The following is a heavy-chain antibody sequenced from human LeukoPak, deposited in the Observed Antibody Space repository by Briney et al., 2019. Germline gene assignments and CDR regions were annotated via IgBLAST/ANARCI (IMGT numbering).Heavy chain of an antibody. Sequence: GGSLRLSCAASGFTVSCNYMNWVRQAPGKGLEWVSVIYSGGSTYYADSVKGRFTISRDNSKNTLYLQMNSLRAEDTAVYYCARGTHCSSTSCYDQFDYWGQGTLVTVSS. V-gene: IGHV3-53*01. J-gene: IGHJ4*02. CDR2: IYSGGST. CDR1: GFTVSCNY. CDR3: ARGTHCSSTSCYDQFDY. D-gene: IGHD2-2*01.